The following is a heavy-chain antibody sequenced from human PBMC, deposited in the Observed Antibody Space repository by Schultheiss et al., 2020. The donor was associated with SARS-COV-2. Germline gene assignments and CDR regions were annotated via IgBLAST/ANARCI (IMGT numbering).Heavy chain of an antibody. J-gene: IGHJ4*02. CDR2: ISGGGSST. Sequence: GESLKISCAASGFTFSSYGMHWVRQAPGKGLEWVSGISGGGSSTYYADSVKGRFTISRDNSRNILYLQMNSLRAEDTAIYYCAKKHGSGSPYFDYWGQGTLVTVSS. D-gene: IGHD3-10*01. V-gene: IGHV3-23*01. CDR3: AKKHGSGSPYFDY. CDR1: GFTFSSYG.